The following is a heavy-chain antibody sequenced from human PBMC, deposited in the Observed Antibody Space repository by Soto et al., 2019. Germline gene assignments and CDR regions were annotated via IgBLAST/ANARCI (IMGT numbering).Heavy chain of an antibody. D-gene: IGHD3-3*01. V-gene: IGHV4-31*03. CDR3: ARETTLFGVPLQTGFDP. CDR1: GGSITSGGYY. CDR2: IFYTGTT. J-gene: IGHJ5*02. Sequence: TLSLTCTVSGGSITSGGYYWNWIRQHPGKGLEWIGYIFYTGTTRYNSALQSRVSISVDSTKNHFSLKLTSVTAADTAVYYCARETTLFGVPLQTGFDPWGPGTLVTVS.